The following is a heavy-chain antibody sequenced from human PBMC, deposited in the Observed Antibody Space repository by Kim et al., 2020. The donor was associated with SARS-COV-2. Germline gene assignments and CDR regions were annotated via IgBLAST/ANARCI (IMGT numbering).Heavy chain of an antibody. CDR2: ICYDGSNK. CDR1: GFTFSSYG. D-gene: IGHD6-19*01. CDR3: AKAQWLVYDYFDY. Sequence: GGSLRLSCAASGFTFSSYGMHWVRQAPGKGLEWVAVICYDGSNKYYADSVKGRFTISRDNSKNTLYLQMNSLRAEDTAVYYCAKAQWLVYDYFDYWGQGTLVTVSS. V-gene: IGHV3-33*06. J-gene: IGHJ4*02.